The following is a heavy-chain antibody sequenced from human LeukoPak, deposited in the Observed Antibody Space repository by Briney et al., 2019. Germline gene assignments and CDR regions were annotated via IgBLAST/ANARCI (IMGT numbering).Heavy chain of an antibody. J-gene: IGHJ5*02. CDR2: IYYSGST. V-gene: IGHV4-59*08. CDR3: ARVVDEHQLQTGWFDP. D-gene: IGHD6-13*01. CDR1: GGSISSYY. Sequence: PSETLSLTCTVSGGSISSYYWSWIRQPPGKGLEWIGYIYYSGSTKYNPSLKSRVTVSVDTSKNQLSLKLISVTAADTAVYYCARVVDEHQLQTGWFDPWGQGTLVTVS.